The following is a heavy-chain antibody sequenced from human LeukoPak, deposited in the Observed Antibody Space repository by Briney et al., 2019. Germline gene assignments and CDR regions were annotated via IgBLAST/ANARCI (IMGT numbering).Heavy chain of an antibody. Sequence: SETLSLTCTVSGGSISSGSYYWSWIRQPAGKGLEWIGRIYTSGSTNYNPSLKSRVTISVDTSKNQFSLKLSSVTAADTAVYYCARASYYYDSSGYLGYWGQGTLVTVSS. V-gene: IGHV4-61*02. D-gene: IGHD3-22*01. J-gene: IGHJ4*02. CDR1: GGSISSGSYY. CDR2: IYTSGST. CDR3: ARASYYYDSSGYLGY.